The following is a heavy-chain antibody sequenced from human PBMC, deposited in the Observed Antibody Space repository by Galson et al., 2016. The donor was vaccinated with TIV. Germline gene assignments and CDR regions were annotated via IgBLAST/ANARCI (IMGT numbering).Heavy chain of an antibody. Sequence: SVKVSCKVSGNSLNELVIHWVRQAPGRGLEWMGGFDPEVSKTVYAQRFQGRVTVTADTYRDTAYMELGSLRIEDTAVYYCATVAWFPGLSLDNWGQGTLVTVSS. D-gene: IGHD2/OR15-2a*01. CDR2: FDPEVSKT. V-gene: IGHV1-24*01. CDR1: GNSLNELV. J-gene: IGHJ4*02. CDR3: ATVAWFPGLSLDN.